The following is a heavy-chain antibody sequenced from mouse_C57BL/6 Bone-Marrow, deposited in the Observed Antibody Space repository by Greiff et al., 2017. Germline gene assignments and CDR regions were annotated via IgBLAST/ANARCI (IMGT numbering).Heavy chain of an antibody. V-gene: IGHV5-17*01. Sequence: VQLQQSGGGLVKPGGSLKLSCAASGFTFSDYGMHWVRQAPEKGLEWVAYISSGSSTIYYADTVKGRFTISRDNAKNTLFLQMTSLRSEDTAMYYCARDGLRFFDYWGQGTTLTVSS. CDR1: GFTFSDYG. CDR2: ISSGSSTI. D-gene: IGHD1-1*01. J-gene: IGHJ2*01. CDR3: ARDGLRFFDY.